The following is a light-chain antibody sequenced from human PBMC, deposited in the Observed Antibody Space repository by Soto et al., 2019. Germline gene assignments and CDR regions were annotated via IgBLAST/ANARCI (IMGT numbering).Light chain of an antibody. CDR1: SGHSSYI. J-gene: IGLJ1*01. CDR3: ETWDSNTRV. CDR2: LEGSGSY. V-gene: IGLV4-60*03. Sequence: QLVVTQSSSASASLGSSVKLTCTLSSGHSSYIIAWHQQQPGKAPRYLMKLEGSGSYNKGSGVPDRFSGSSSGADRYLTISNLQSEDEADYYCETWDSNTRVFGTGTKLTVL.